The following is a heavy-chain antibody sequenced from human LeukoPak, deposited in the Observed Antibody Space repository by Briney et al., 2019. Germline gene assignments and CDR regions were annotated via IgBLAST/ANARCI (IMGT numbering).Heavy chain of an antibody. J-gene: IGHJ3*02. CDR3: ARAEYQLLYSGGDFDI. V-gene: IGHV3-20*04. CDR2: INRNGGST. CDR1: GFTFDDYG. Sequence: GGSLRLSCEASGFTFDDYGMSWVRQPPGKGLEWVSGINRNGGSTDYADSVKGRFTISRDNSKNTVYLQVDSLRAEDTAVYYCARAEYQLLYSGGDFDIWGLGTMVTVSS. D-gene: IGHD2-2*02.